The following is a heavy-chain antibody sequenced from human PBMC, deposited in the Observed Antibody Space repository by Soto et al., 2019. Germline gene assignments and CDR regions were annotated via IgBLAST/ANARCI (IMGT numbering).Heavy chain of an antibody. CDR3: ARLFTGIDY. J-gene: IGHJ4*02. Sequence: QVQLVESGGGVVQPGRSLRLSCAASGFTFSSYAMHWVRQAPGKGLEWVAVISYDGSNKYYADSVKGRFTIYRDNSKNTLYLQMNSLRAEDRAVYYCARLFTGIDYWGQGTLVTVSS. D-gene: IGHD3-10*02. V-gene: IGHV3-30-3*01. CDR2: ISYDGSNK. CDR1: GFTFSSYA.